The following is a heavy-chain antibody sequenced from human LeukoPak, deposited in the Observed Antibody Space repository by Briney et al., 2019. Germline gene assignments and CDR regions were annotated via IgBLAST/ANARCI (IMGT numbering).Heavy chain of an antibody. CDR3: ARMVAATNWFDP. Sequence: SETLSLTCTVSGCSITSGDYYWSWIRQPPGKGLEWIGYIYYSESTYYNPSLKSRVTFSVDTSKNHFSLKLTSVTAADTAVYYCARMVAATNWFDPWGRGTLVTVSS. J-gene: IGHJ5*02. CDR2: IYYSEST. D-gene: IGHD2-15*01. V-gene: IGHV4-30-4*01. CDR1: GCSITSGDYY.